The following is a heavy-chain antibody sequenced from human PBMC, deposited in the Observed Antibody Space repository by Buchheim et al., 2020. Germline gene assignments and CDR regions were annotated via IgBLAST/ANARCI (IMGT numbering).Heavy chain of an antibody. CDR1: GGSISSGDYY. CDR2: IDYSGST. CDR3: ARGLKFAWFGEGDWFDP. V-gene: IGHV4-30-4*01. D-gene: IGHD3-10*01. Sequence: QVQLQESGPGLVKPSQTLSLTCTVSGGSISSGDYYWSWIRQPPGKGLEWFGYIDYSGSTYYNPSLKSRVTISVDTSKNQFSLKLSSVTAADTAVYYCARGLKFAWFGEGDWFDPWGQGTL. J-gene: IGHJ5*02.